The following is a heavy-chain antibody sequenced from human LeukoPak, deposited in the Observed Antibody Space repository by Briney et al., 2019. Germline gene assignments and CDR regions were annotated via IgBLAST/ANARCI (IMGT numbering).Heavy chain of an antibody. CDR3: ARSASRRTYYYGSGGYYFDY. CDR1: GFTFSSHS. Sequence: GGSLRLSCAASGFTFSSHSMNWVRQAPGKGLEWVSYISSGSSTIYYADSVKGRFTISRDNAKNSLYLQMNSLRAEDTAVYYCARSASRRTYYYGSGGYYFDYWGQGTLVTVSS. D-gene: IGHD3-10*01. J-gene: IGHJ4*02. V-gene: IGHV3-48*04. CDR2: ISSGSSTI.